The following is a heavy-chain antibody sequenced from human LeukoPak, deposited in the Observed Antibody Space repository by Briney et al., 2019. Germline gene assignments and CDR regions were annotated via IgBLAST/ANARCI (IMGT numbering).Heavy chain of an antibody. J-gene: IGHJ4*02. Sequence: SETLSLTCTVSGGSISSYYWSWIRQPPGKGLEWLGYIYYSGSTNYNPSLKSRVTISVDTSKNQFSLKLSSVTAADTAVYYCARAYDYVWGSYRYSFDYWGQGTLVTVSS. D-gene: IGHD3-16*02. V-gene: IGHV4-59*01. CDR3: ARAYDYVWGSYRYSFDY. CDR1: GGSISSYY. CDR2: IYYSGST.